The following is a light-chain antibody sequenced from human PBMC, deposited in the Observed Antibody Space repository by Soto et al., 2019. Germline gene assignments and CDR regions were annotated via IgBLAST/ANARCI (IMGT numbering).Light chain of an antibody. CDR2: GAS. CDR3: QQYYSTPYT. Sequence: EIVMTQSPATLSVSPGERATLSCRASQSVSSNLAWYQQKPGQAPRLLIYGASTRATGIPARFSGSGSGTEFTLTISSLQSEDFAVYHCQQYYSTPYTFGQGTKLEIK. J-gene: IGKJ2*01. V-gene: IGKV3-15*01. CDR1: QSVSSN.